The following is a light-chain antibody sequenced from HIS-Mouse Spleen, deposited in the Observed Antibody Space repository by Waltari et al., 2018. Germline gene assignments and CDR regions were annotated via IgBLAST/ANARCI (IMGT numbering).Light chain of an antibody. J-gene: IGLJ1*01. V-gene: IGLV2-18*02. CDR3: SSYTSSSTV. CDR1: SSDVGSYNR. Sequence: QSALTQPPSVSGSPGQSVTISCPGTSSDVGSYNRVSWYQQPPGTAPKLMIYEVSNRPSGVPDRFSGSKSGNTASLTISGLQAEDEADYYCSSYTSSSTVFGTGTKVTVL. CDR2: EVS.